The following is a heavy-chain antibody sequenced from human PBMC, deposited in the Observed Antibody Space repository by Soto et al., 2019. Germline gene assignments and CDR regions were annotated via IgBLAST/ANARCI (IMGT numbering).Heavy chain of an antibody. Sequence: SSETLSLTCTVSGGSISTGNWWTWVRQSPEKGLEWIGEIFRSGNTYYNPSFKSRVTISVDNSNNQFSLRLNSVTAADTAVYYCARIGTVSLDFWGPGTLVTVYS. CDR2: IFRSGNT. J-gene: IGHJ4*02. D-gene: IGHD4-17*01. V-gene: IGHV4-4*02. CDR3: ARIGTVSLDF. CDR1: GGSISTGNW.